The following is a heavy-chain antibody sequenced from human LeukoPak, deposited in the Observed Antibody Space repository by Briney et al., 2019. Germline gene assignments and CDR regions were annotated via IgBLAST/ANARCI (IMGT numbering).Heavy chain of an antibody. Sequence: ASVKVSCKASGYTFTSYGISWVRQAPGQGPEWMGWIAVYNGDTKFLQKFQGRVTLTTDASTNTAYMELRSLTSDDTAVYYCARQAGYSTGWYGGYYFDHWGQGTPVTVSA. D-gene: IGHD6-19*01. CDR3: ARQAGYSTGWYGGYYFDH. J-gene: IGHJ4*02. CDR2: IAVYNGDT. CDR1: GYTFTSYG. V-gene: IGHV1-18*01.